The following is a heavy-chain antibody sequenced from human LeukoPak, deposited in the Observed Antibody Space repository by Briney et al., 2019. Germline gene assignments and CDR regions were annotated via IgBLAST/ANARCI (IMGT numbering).Heavy chain of an antibody. J-gene: IGHJ4*02. CDR2: ISSSSSYI. CDR1: GFTFSSYA. Sequence: GGSLRLSCAASGFTFSSYAMNWVRQAPGKGLEWVSSISSSSSYIYYADSVKGRFTISRDNAKNSLYLQMNSLRAEDTAVYYCAKNDGDYAIIHLDCWGQGTLVTVSS. V-gene: IGHV3-21*04. D-gene: IGHD4-17*01. CDR3: AKNDGDYAIIHLDC.